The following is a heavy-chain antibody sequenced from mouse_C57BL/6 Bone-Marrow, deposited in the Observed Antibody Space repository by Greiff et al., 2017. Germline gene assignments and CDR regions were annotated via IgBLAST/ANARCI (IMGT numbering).Heavy chain of an antibody. V-gene: IGHV5-4*03. J-gene: IGHJ2*01. CDR1: GFTFSSYA. CDR3: ARRGLRVYFDY. Sequence: DVMLVESGGGLVKPGGSLKLSCAASGFTFSSYAMSWVRQTPEKRLEWVATISDGGSYTYYPDNVKGRFTISRDNAKNNLYLQLSHLKSEDTAMYYCARRGLRVYFDYWGQGTTLTVSS. D-gene: IGHD3-3*01. CDR2: ISDGGSYT.